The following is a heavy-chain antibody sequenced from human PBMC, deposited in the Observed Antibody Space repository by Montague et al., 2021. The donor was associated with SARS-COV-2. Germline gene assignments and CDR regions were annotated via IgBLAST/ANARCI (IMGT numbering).Heavy chain of an antibody. Sequence: SLRLSCAASGFTFGGYDMNWVRQAPGKGLEWASAIGIGGDTYYLGSVKGRFIISRENAKNSLYLQMNSLRVGDTAVYYCARGGEWSSSSLPDYWGQGTLVTVSS. CDR2: IGIGGDT. V-gene: IGHV3-13*04. CDR1: GFTFGGYD. D-gene: IGHD6-6*01. CDR3: ARGGEWSSSSLPDY. J-gene: IGHJ4*02.